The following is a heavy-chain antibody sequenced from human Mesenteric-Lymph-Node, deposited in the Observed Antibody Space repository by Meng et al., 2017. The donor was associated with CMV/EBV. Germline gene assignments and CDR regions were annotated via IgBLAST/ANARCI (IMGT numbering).Heavy chain of an antibody. CDR1: GYTFSNYG. Sequence: ASVKVSCKASGYTFSNYGISWVRQAPGQGLEWMGWISAHNGNTKYAQKLQGRVTMTRDTSTSTAYMELRSLTSDDTAVYYCARVPIYCSSTSCYDWFDPWGQGTLVTVSS. J-gene: IGHJ5*02. V-gene: IGHV1-18*01. CDR3: ARVPIYCSSTSCYDWFDP. CDR2: ISAHNGNT. D-gene: IGHD2-2*01.